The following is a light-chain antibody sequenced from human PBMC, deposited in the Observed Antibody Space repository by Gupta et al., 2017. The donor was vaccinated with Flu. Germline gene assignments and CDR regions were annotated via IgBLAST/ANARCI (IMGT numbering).Light chain of an antibody. CDR2: EDS. V-gene: IGLV2-14*01. J-gene: IGLJ3*02. Sequence: ITISPTGTTSDIGGYNYVSWYQQHHGPAPNLRMFEDSNRPSGASTRFSCSKSGTTASPTLTVLQAEDGADDYYNSHTNNNTLFVFGGGTKLTVL. CDR3: NSHTNNNTLFV. CDR1: TSDIGGYNY.